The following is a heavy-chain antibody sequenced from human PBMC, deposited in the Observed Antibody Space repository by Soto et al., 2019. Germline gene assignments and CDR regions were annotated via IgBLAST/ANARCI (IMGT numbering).Heavy chain of an antibody. D-gene: IGHD5-18*01. Sequence: QVQLVQSGAEVKKPGSSVKVTCKASAGTFRSYAISWVRQAPGQGLEWMGGIIPMFGTANYAQKFQGRVTITADESTSXAYMELSSLGSEDTAVYYCARTVYSSGLYHYGMDAWGQGTTVTVSS. CDR3: ARTVYSSGLYHYGMDA. J-gene: IGHJ6*02. V-gene: IGHV1-69*12. CDR2: IIPMFGTA. CDR1: AGTFRSYA.